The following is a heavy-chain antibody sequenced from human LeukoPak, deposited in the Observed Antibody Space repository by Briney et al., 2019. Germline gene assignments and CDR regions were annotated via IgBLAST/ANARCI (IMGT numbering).Heavy chain of an antibody. J-gene: IGHJ6*02. CDR3: ARYRTEYDFWSGYYTVVDGMDV. Sequence: SETLSLTCTVSGGSVSSGSYYWSWIRQPPGKGLEWIGYIYHSGSTYYNPSLKSRVTISVDRSKNQSSLKLSSVTAADTAVYYCARYRTEYDFWSGYYTVVDGMDVWGQGTTVTVSS. CDR1: GGSVSSGSYY. V-gene: IGHV4-30-2*01. D-gene: IGHD3-3*01. CDR2: IYHSGST.